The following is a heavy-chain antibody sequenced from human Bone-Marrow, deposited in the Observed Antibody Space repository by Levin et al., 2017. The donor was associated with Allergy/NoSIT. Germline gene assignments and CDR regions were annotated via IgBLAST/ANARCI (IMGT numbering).Heavy chain of an antibody. V-gene: IGHV1-3*01. Sequence: GESLKISCKASGYSFTNYAMNWVRQAPGQRPEWMGWINGGSGTTKYSQKFQGRVTISRDTSASTAYMELSSLRSEDTSVYYCARDGRLFSFDHWGQGTLVTVSS. CDR1: GYSFTNYA. J-gene: IGHJ4*02. CDR2: INGGSGTT. D-gene: IGHD1-26*01. CDR3: ARDGRLFSFDH.